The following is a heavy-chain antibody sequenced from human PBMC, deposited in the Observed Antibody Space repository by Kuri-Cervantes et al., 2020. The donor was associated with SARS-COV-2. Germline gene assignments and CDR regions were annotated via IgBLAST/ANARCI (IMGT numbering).Heavy chain of an antibody. Sequence: SLKISCAASGFTFDDYAVHWVRQAPGKGLEWVSGISWNSGSIGYADSVKGRFTISRDNAKNSLYLQMNSLRAEDTAVYYCARAGRGQLADDDYWGQGTLVTVSS. D-gene: IGHD6-6*01. CDR2: ISWNSGSI. CDR1: GFTFDDYA. V-gene: IGHV3-9*01. CDR3: ARAGRGQLADDDY. J-gene: IGHJ4*02.